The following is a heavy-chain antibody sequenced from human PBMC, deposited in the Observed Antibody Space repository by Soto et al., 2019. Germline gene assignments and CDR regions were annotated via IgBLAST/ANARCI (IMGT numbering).Heavy chain of an antibody. V-gene: IGHV3-74*01. CDR1: GFTFSDHW. Sequence: EVQLVESGGGLVQPGGSLRLPCAASGFTFSDHWMHWVRQVPGKGLVWVARINSDGSTTTYADSVKGRFTISRANARNTLYLQMDSLRAGDTALYYCARGYSSGPDYWGQGTLVTVSS. D-gene: IGHD6-19*01. J-gene: IGHJ4*02. CDR2: INSDGSTT. CDR3: ARGYSSGPDY.